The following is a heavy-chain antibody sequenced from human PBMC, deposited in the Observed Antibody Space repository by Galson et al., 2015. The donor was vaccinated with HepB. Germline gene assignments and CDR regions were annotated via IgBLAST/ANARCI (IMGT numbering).Heavy chain of an antibody. J-gene: IGHJ4*02. Sequence: SLRLSCAASGFTFSSYGMHWVRQAPGKGLEWVAVISYDGSNKYYADSVKCRFTISRGNSKNTLYLQMNSLRAEDTAVYYCAKAITPIVGATTGFLGYWGQGTLVTVSS. D-gene: IGHD1-26*01. V-gene: IGHV3-30*18. CDR1: GFTFSSYG. CDR2: ISYDGSNK. CDR3: AKAITPIVGATTGFLGY.